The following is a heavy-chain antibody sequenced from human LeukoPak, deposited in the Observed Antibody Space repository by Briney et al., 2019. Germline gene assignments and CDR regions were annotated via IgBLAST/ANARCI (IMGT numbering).Heavy chain of an antibody. Sequence: PSETLSLTCTVSGXXXXSYXXSWIRXPXXXXXXXIGYIYYSGTTNYNPSLKSRVTISVDTSKNQFSLKLSSVTAADTAVYYCARGVYIAAAQYGYWGQGTLVTVSS. CDR1: GXXXXSYX. J-gene: IGHJ4*02. CDR3: ARGVYIAAAQYGY. CDR2: IYYSGTT. V-gene: IGHV4-59*01. D-gene: IGHD6-13*01.